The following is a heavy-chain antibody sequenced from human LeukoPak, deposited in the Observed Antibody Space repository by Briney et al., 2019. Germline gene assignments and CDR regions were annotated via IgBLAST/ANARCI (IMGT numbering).Heavy chain of an antibody. D-gene: IGHD3-22*01. J-gene: IGHJ4*02. CDR3: AKGDDSSSYYYVPSFIDY. CDR2: ISGSGGST. V-gene: IGHV3-23*01. CDR1: GFTFSSYA. Sequence: PGGSLRLSCAASGFTFSSYAMSWVRQAPGKGLEWVSAISGSGGSTYYADSVKGRFTISRDNSKNTLYLQMNSLRAEDTAVYYCAKGDDSSSYYYVPSFIDYWGQGTLVTVSS.